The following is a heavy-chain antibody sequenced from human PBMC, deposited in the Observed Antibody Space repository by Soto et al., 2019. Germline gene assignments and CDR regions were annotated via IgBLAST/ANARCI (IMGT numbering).Heavy chain of an antibody. D-gene: IGHD3-9*01. CDR2: INAGNGNT. V-gene: IGHV1-3*01. CDR1: GFTFSSCA. J-gene: IGHJ6*02. Sequence: GGSLRLSCAASGFTFSSCARSWVRQAPGKRLEWMGWINAGNGNTKYTQKFQGRVPIPRDTSASTAYMELSSLRSEDTAVYYCARYERYFDWLSNIYYYGMDVWGQGTTVTVSS. CDR3: ARYERYFDWLSNIYYYGMDV.